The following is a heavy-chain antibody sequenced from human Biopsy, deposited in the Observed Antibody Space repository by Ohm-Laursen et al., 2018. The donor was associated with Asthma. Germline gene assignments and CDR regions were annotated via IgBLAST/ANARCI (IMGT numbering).Heavy chain of an antibody. CDR1: GYTFNSAG. D-gene: IGHD3-10*01. J-gene: IGHJ6*02. V-gene: IGHV1-18*01. CDR3: ARAVDYSHYYGMDV. Sequence: ASVKASCKASGYTFNSAGITWVRQAPGQGLEWMGWISVYNGNTKVAQKLQDRVTMITDTSTSTAYMELGSLRSDDTAVYFCARAVDYSHYYGMDVWGQGTTVTVS. CDR2: ISVYNGNT.